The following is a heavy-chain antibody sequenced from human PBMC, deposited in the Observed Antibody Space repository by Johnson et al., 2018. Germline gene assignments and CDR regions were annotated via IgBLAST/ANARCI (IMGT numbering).Heavy chain of an antibody. V-gene: IGHV1-8*01. CDR2: MNPNSGNT. D-gene: IGHD6-13*01. J-gene: IGHJ6*02. CDR1: GYTFTSYD. CDR3: ARVNSRSWYGYYYYYGMDV. Sequence: VQLVESGAEVKKPGASVKVSCKASGYTFTSYDINWVRQATGQGLEWMGWMNPNSGNTGYAQKFQGRVTMTRNTSISTAYMELSSLRSEDTAGYYWARVNSRSWYGYYYYYGMDVWGQGTTVTVSS.